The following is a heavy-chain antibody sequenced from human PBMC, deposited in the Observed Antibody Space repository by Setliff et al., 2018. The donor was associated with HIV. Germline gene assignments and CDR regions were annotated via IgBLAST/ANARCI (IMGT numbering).Heavy chain of an antibody. CDR3: ARDVSWRVRTYIDY. CDR2: IEHDGSKK. D-gene: IGHD3-3*01. Sequence: GGSLRLSCAASGFTFSIYGMHWVRQAPGKGLEWVTFIEHDGSKKFYADSVKGRFTISRDNAKNSLYLQMNSLTAEDTAVYYCARDVSWRVRTYIDYWGQGALVTVSS. V-gene: IGHV3-30*03. J-gene: IGHJ4*02. CDR1: GFTFSIYG.